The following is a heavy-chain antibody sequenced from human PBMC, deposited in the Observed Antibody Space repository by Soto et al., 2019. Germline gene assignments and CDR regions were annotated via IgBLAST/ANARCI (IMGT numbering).Heavy chain of an antibody. J-gene: IGHJ5*02. CDR3: TKESYCSSSRCWGDNWFDP. V-gene: IGHV3-23*01. D-gene: IGHD2-2*01. Sequence: GGSLRLSCAASGFTFSNYAMSWVRQAPGKGLEWVSHISGSGGSTHYADSVKGRLTISRGNSKNTLYLQMNSLRADDTAVYFCTKESYCSSSRCWGDNWFDPWGQGTLVTVSS. CDR1: GFTFSNYA. CDR2: ISGSGGST.